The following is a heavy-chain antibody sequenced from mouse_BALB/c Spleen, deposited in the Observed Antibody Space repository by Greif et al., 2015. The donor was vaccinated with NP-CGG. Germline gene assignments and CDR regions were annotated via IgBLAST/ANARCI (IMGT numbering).Heavy chain of an antibody. D-gene: IGHD4-1*01. CDR2: INPSNGGT. Sequence: VQLQQSGAELVKPGASVKLSCKASGYTFTGYYMYWVKQRPGQGLEWIGGINPSNGGTNFNEKFKSKATLTVDKSSSTAYMQLSSLTSEDSAVYYCTRWETGVYYFDYWGQGTTLTISS. J-gene: IGHJ2*01. V-gene: IGHV1S81*02. CDR3: TRWETGVYYFDY. CDR1: GYTFTGYY.